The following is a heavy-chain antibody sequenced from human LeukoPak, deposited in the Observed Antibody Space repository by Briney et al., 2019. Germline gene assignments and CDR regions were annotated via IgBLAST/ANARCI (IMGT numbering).Heavy chain of an antibody. CDR1: GGTFSSYA. D-gene: IGHD6-13*01. Sequence: SVKVSCKASGGTFSSYAISWVRQAPGQGLEWMGRIIPIFGTANYAQKFQGRVTITTDESTSIAYMELSSLRSEDTAVYYCASGIAAALAFVYWGQGTLVTVSS. CDR2: IIPIFGTA. V-gene: IGHV1-69*05. J-gene: IGHJ4*02. CDR3: ASGIAAALAFVY.